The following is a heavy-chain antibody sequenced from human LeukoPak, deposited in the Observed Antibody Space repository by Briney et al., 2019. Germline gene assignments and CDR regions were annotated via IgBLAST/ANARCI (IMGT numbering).Heavy chain of an antibody. Sequence: ASVKVSCKASGYTFTSYDINWVRQATGQGLEWMGWMNPNSGNTGYAQKFQGRVTMTRDMSTSTVYMELSSLRSEDTAVYYCARGEFLRSIDYWGQGTLVTVSS. CDR3: ARGEFLRSIDY. CDR2: MNPNSGNT. J-gene: IGHJ4*02. V-gene: IGHV1-8*01. CDR1: GYTFTSYD. D-gene: IGHD2/OR15-2a*01.